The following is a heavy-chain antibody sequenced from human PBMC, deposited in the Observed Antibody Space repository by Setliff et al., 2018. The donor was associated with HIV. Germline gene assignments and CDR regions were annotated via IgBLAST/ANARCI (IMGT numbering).Heavy chain of an antibody. V-gene: IGHV4-38-2*02. CDR1: GYSISSGYY. D-gene: IGHD6-19*01. Sequence: SETLSLTCAVSGYSISSGYYWGWIRQPPGKGLEWIGSVYYNTNTYYNPSLRGRVTISVDTSSNHFSLAMRSMTGADTAVYYCVRDRVKVAGRETVYSYYHMDVWGRGTSVTVSS. CDR3: VRDRVKVAGRETVYSYYHMDV. J-gene: IGHJ6*03. CDR2: VYYNTNT.